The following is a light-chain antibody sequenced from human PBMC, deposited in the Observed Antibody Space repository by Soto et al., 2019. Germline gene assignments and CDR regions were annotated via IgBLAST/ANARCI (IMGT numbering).Light chain of an antibody. Sequence: QAVVAQPASVSGSPGQSITISCTGTSSNVGSYKLVSWYQQHPGKAPKLMIFEVNKRPSGVSNRFSGSKSGNTASLTISGLKVEDEADYYCCSSGGSPTYVFGTGTKVPVL. CDR1: SSNVGSYKL. J-gene: IGLJ1*01. CDR3: CSSGGSPTYV. CDR2: EVN. V-gene: IGLV2-23*02.